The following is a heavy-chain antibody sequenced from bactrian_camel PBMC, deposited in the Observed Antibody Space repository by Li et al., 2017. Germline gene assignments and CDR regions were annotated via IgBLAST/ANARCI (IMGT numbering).Heavy chain of an antibody. J-gene: IGHJ4*01. Sequence: VQLVESGGGLVQPGGSLRLSCAASGFTSCRYDMSWYRQAPGKEREFVSGIDGDASTTYADSVKGRFTISQDNAKNVVYLQMNSLKPEDTAMYYCKLEARRCGGIWYFGRVWGQGTQVTVS. D-gene: IGHD6*01. CDR3: KLEARRCGGIWYFGRV. CDR1: GFTSCRYD. V-gene: IGHV3S10*01. CDR2: IDGDAST.